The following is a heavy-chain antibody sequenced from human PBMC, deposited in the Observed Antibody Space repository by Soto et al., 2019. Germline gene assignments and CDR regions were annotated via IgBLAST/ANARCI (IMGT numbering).Heavy chain of an antibody. D-gene: IGHD3-9*01. CDR3: AKGPHTNVGWPYYFAL. V-gene: IGHV3-48*02. CDR1: GFSLVKYR. J-gene: IGHJ4*02. CDR2: SSPRGDTI. Sequence: GGSLSLSSVSSGFSLVKYRMSWVRQPPGKGLEWISYSSPRGDTIYYADSVEGRFTISRDNARNSLSLHMSSLRDEDSALYYCAKGPHTNVGWPYYFALWGQGAPVTVS.